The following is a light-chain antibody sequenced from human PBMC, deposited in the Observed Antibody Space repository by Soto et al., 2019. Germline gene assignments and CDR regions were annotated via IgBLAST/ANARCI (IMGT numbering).Light chain of an antibody. CDR2: GAS. Sequence: IVLTQSPGTLSLSPGERATLSCVASQSVSSSHLAWYQQKPGQAPRLLISGASSRATGIPDRFTGSGSGTDFTLTISRLELEDFAVYYCQQYGSSPRTFVQGTKVDIK. CDR3: QQYGSSPRT. J-gene: IGKJ1*01. CDR1: QSVSSSH. V-gene: IGKV3-20*01.